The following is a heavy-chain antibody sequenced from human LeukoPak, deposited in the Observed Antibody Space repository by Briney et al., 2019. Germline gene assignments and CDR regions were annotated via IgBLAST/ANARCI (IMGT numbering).Heavy chain of an antibody. CDR2: IYSVGTT. Sequence: GGSLRLSCAASGFTVSNTFMSWVRQAPGKGLEWVSVIYSVGTTYYADSVKGRFTIYRDNSKNTLYLQMNSLRAEDTAVYYCARGSGWLDYWGQGTLVTVSS. V-gene: IGHV3-53*01. CDR3: ARGSGWLDY. D-gene: IGHD6-19*01. CDR1: GFTVSNTF. J-gene: IGHJ4*02.